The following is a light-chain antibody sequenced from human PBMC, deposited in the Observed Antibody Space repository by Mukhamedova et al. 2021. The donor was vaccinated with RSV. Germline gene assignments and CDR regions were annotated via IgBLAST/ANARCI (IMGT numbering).Light chain of an antibody. Sequence: GERATLSCRASESISNYLAWYQQKPGQAPRLLIYDASNRATDIPARFSGSGSGTDFTLIISSLEPEDFAIYYCQQRNIWPLTFGG. CDR2: DAS. J-gene: IGKJ4*01. V-gene: IGKV3-11*01. CDR1: ESISNY. CDR3: QQRNIWPLT.